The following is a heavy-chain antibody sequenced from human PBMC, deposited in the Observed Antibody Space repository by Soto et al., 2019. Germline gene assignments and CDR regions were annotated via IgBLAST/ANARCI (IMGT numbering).Heavy chain of an antibody. V-gene: IGHV3-23*01. CDR3: EKEGAYGDYISGAFDI. CDR1: GFTFSSYA. Sequence: EVQLLESGGGLVQPGGSLRLSCAASGFTFSSYAMSWVRQAPGKGLEWVSAISGSGGSTYYADSVKGRFTISRDNSKNTLYLQMNSLRAEDTAVYYCEKEGAYGDYISGAFDIWGQGTMVTVSS. D-gene: IGHD4-17*01. J-gene: IGHJ3*02. CDR2: ISGSGGST.